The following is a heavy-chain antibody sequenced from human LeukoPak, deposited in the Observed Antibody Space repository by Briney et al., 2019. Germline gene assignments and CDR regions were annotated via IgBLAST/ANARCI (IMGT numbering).Heavy chain of an antibody. Sequence: QTGGSLRLSCAASGFTFNTYWMSWFRQAPVKGLEWVSYISSSGSTIYYADSVKGRFTISRDNAKNSLYLQMNSLRAEDTAVYYCAELGITMIGGVWGKGTTVTISS. CDR3: AELGITMIGGV. CDR1: GFTFNTYW. D-gene: IGHD3-10*02. J-gene: IGHJ6*04. V-gene: IGHV3-48*03. CDR2: ISSSGSTI.